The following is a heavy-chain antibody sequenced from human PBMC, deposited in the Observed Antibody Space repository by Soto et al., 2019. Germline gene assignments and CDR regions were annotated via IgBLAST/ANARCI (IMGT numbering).Heavy chain of an antibody. V-gene: IGHV3-23*01. CDR3: AKSEGLATPMI. Sequence: PGASLRLSCPASGSTFSSYAMSWVRQAPGKGLEWVSAISGSGGSTYYADSVKGRFTISRDNSKNTLYLQMNSLRAEDTAVYYRAKSEGLATPMICGQGTMVTXSS. D-gene: IGHD2-15*01. CDR1: GSTFSSYA. J-gene: IGHJ6*02. CDR2: ISGSGGST.